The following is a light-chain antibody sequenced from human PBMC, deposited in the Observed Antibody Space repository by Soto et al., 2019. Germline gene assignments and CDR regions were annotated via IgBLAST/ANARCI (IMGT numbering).Light chain of an antibody. V-gene: IGKV1-5*01. CDR2: DAS. CDR1: QSISNH. Sequence: DIQMTQSPSSLSASVEDRVIITCRASQSISNHLNWYQQKPGKAPKLLIYDASSSESGVPSRFSGSGSGTEFTLTISSLQPDDFATYYCQQYNSYSGTFGQGTKVDIK. J-gene: IGKJ1*01. CDR3: QQYNSYSGT.